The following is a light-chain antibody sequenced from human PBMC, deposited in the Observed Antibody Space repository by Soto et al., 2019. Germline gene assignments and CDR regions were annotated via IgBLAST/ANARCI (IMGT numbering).Light chain of an antibody. V-gene: IGKV3-11*01. CDR2: GAS. J-gene: IGKJ1*01. CDR3: QQRTDRPPWT. CDR1: QSISRF. Sequence: DIVLTQSPATLSVSLGDRATLSCRASQSISRFLAWYQQKPGQAPRLLIYGASSRDSGIPARFSGSGSGTEFTLSISGLEPEDFAVYYCQQRTDRPPWTFGQGTKVDIK.